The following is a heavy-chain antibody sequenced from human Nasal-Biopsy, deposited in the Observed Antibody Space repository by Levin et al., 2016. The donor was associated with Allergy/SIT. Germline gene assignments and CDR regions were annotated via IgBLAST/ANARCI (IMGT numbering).Heavy chain of an antibody. J-gene: IGHJ5*02. CDR2: ISYDVSNK. CDR1: GFTFSNYV. Sequence: GGSLRLSCAASGFTFSNYVMHWVRQAPGKGLEWVAVISYDVSNKNYVDSVKGRFTISRDNSKNTLYLEMNSLRAEDTAVYYCAKASAIFGVVIEDWLDAWGQGTLVTVSS. CDR3: AKASAIFGVVIEDWLDA. D-gene: IGHD3-3*01. V-gene: IGHV3-30*18.